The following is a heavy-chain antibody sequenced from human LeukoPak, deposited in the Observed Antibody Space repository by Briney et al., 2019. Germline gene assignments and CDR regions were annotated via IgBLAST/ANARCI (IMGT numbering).Heavy chain of an antibody. Sequence: PSETLSLTCTVSGGSISSSSYYWGWIRQPPGKGLEWIGSIYYSGSTYYNPSLKSRVTISVDTSKNQFSLKLSSVTAADTAVYYCARGVAGTAYWGQGTLVTVSS. D-gene: IGHD6-19*01. CDR1: GGSISSSSYY. CDR3: ARGVAGTAY. J-gene: IGHJ4*02. CDR2: IYYSGST. V-gene: IGHV4-39*01.